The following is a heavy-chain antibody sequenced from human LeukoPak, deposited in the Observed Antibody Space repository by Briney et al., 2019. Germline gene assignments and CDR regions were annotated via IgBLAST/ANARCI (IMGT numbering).Heavy chain of an antibody. Sequence: SETLSLTCTVSGGSISSYYWNWIRQPPGKGLEWIGYIYYSGSTNYNPSLKSRVTISVDTSKNQFSLKLSSVTAAGTAVYYCARGPYFGVVISWFDPWGQGTLVTVSS. D-gene: IGHD3-3*01. CDR1: GGSISSYY. CDR3: ARGPYFGVVISWFDP. CDR2: IYYSGST. V-gene: IGHV4-59*01. J-gene: IGHJ5*02.